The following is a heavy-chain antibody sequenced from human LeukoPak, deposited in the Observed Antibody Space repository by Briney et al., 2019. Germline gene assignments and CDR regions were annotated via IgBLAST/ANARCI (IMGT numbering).Heavy chain of an antibody. V-gene: IGHV1-18*01. J-gene: IGHJ6*02. Sequence: ASVKVSCKASGYRFTSFGISWVRQAPGQGLEWMGWISAYNGNTNYAQKFEGRVTITRDTSASTAYMELSSLRSEDTAVYYCAREDHYDFWSGYFQKSYYYYGMDVWGQGTTVTVSS. D-gene: IGHD3-3*01. CDR3: AREDHYDFWSGYFQKSYYYYGMDV. CDR1: GYRFTSFG. CDR2: ISAYNGNT.